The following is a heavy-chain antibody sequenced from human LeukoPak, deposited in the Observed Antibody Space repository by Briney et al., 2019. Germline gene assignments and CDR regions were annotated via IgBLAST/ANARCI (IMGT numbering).Heavy chain of an antibody. CDR2: ITSDGSST. V-gene: IGHV3-74*01. CDR3: ATVDGYAQRD. CDR1: GFTFSSYW. J-gene: IGHJ4*02. Sequence: GGSLRLSCAASGFTFSSYWMHWVRQAPGKGLVWVSRITSDGSSTSYADSVKGRFTISRDNAKNTLCLQMNSLRAEDTAVYYCATVDGYAQRDWGQGTLVTVSS. D-gene: IGHD5-24*01.